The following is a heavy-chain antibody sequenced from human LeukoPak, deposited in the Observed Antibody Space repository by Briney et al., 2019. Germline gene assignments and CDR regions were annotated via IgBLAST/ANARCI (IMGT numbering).Heavy chain of an antibody. CDR1: RFIFSNYV. D-gene: IGHD1-26*01. J-gene: IGHJ2*01. Sequence: GRSLRLSCAASRFIFSNYVMHWVRQAPGKGLEWLAVIAHDGSQTYYSDSVKGRFTISRDNSKNTLYLQMSSLRAEDTAVYFCAKDGGSNSYWYFDLWGRGTLVTVSS. CDR3: AKDGGSNSYWYFDL. CDR2: IAHDGSQT. V-gene: IGHV3-30*04.